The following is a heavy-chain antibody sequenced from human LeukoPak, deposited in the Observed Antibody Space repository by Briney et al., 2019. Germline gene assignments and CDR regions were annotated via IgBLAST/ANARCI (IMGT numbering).Heavy chain of an antibody. D-gene: IGHD5-18*01. CDR3: ARDYSYAYYYYYYYMDV. J-gene: IGHJ6*03. CDR1: GFTFSSYS. Sequence: GGSLRLSCAASGFTFSSYSMNWVRQAPGKGLEWVSSISSSSSYIYYADSVKGRFTISRDNAKNSLYLQMNSLRAEDTAVYYCARDYSYAYYYYYYYMDVWGKGTTVTVSS. V-gene: IGHV3-21*01. CDR2: ISSSSSYI.